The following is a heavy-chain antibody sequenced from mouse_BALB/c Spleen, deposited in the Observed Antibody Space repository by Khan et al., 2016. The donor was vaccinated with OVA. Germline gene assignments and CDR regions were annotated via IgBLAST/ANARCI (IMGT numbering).Heavy chain of an antibody. CDR2: INPSTGYT. CDR3: ARRGLRWDFDY. CDR1: GYTFINYW. D-gene: IGHD1-1*01. J-gene: IGHJ2*01. V-gene: IGHV1-7*01. Sequence: VQLQESGAELAKPGASVKMSCKASGYTFINYWILWVKQRPGQGLEWIGYINPSTGYTEYNQNFKDKATLTADKSSSTPYMQLSSLTSEDSAVYYCARRGLRWDFDYWGQGTTLTVSS.